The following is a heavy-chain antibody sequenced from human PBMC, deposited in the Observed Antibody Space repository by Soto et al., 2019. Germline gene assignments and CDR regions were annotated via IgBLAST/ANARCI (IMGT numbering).Heavy chain of an antibody. CDR3: ARDRAVMTTWDYYYYGMDV. D-gene: IGHD4-17*01. V-gene: IGHV4-38-2*02. Sequence: PSETLSLTCAVSGYSISSGYYWGWIRQPPGKGLEWIGSIYHSGSTYYNPSLKSRVTISVDTSKNQFSLKLSSVTAADTAVYYCARDRAVMTTWDYYYYGMDVWGQGTTVTVSS. CDR2: IYHSGST. J-gene: IGHJ6*02. CDR1: GYSISSGYY.